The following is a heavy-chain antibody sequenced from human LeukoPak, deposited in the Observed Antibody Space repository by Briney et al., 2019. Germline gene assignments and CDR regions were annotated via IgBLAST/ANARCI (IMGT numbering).Heavy chain of an antibody. CDR1: GDSISNYY. Sequence: PSETLSLTCTVSGDSISNYYWSWIRQSPGKKLEWIGYMYNRGSTIYNPSLKSRVTISTDTSKNQFSRRLTSVTAADTAVYYCARAEKAVTGTLDYWGQGTLITVSS. J-gene: IGHJ4*02. V-gene: IGHV4-59*01. D-gene: IGHD6-19*01. CDR2: MYNRGST. CDR3: ARAEKAVTGTLDY.